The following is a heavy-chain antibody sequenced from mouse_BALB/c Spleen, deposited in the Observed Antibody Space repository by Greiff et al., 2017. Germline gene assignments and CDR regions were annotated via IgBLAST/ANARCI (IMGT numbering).Heavy chain of an antibody. CDR1: GYTFTSYV. D-gene: IGHD2-1*01. CDR2: INPYNDGT. CDR3: ARWGGNYPYAMDY. J-gene: IGHJ4*01. V-gene: IGHV1-14*01. Sequence: VQLQQSGPELVKPGASVKMSCKASGYTFTSYVMHWVKQKPGQGLEWIGYINPYNDGTKYNEKFKGKATLTSDKSSSTAYMELSSLTSEDSAVYYCARWGGNYPYAMDYWGQGTSVTVSS.